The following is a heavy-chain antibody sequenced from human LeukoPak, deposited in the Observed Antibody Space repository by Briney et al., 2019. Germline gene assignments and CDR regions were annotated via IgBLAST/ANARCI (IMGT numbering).Heavy chain of an antibody. J-gene: IGHJ3*02. CDR3: ARGHYGLDI. Sequence: GGSLRLSCAASGFTVSQRWTTWVRQAPGKGLEWVAHINADGTEKDCVDSVTGRFTISKDNTKNSVYLQLNSLRAEDTALYYCARGHYGLDIRGQGTMVTVSS. V-gene: IGHV3-7*01. D-gene: IGHD4-17*01. CDR1: GFTVSQRW. CDR2: INADGTEK.